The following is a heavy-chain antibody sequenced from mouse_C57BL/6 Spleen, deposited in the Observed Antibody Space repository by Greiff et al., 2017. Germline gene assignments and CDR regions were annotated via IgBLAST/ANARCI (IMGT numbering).Heavy chain of an antibody. Sequence: QVQLQQSGPGLVQPSQSLSITCTVSGFSLTSYGVHWVRQSPGKGLEWLGVIWSGGSTDYNAAFISRLSISKDNSKSPVFFKMNSLQADDKAIYYCARGEVYGNYDYFDYWGQGTTLTVSS. CDR1: GFSLTSYG. D-gene: IGHD2-1*01. V-gene: IGHV2-2*01. CDR2: IWSGGST. CDR3: ARGEVYGNYDYFDY. J-gene: IGHJ2*01.